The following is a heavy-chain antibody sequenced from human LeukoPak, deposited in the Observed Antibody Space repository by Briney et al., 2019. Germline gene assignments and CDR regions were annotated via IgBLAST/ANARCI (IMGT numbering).Heavy chain of an antibody. V-gene: IGHV4-61*02. J-gene: IGHJ4*02. CDR3: ARVQGGNDDY. CDR2: IYTSGST. Sequence: SSETLSLTCTVSGGSISSGSYYWSWIRQPAGKGLEWIGRIYTSGSTNYNPSLKSRVTISVDTSKNQFSLKLSSVTAADTAVYYCARVQGGNDDYWGQGTLVTVSS. CDR1: GGSISSGSYY. D-gene: IGHD4-23*01.